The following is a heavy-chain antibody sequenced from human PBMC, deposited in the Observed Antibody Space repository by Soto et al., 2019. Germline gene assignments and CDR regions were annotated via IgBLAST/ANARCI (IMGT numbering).Heavy chain of an antibody. D-gene: IGHD3-3*01. CDR1: GLSLTTNGLS. Sequence: QITLKESGPTLVKPTQTLTLTCAFSGLSLTTNGLSVGWVRQPPGKALEWLALIYWDDDKRYSPSLKSRLTITRDPSQSLVVLTITNMDPADTAIYYCAHSSTDLNHAMVVWGQGTTVSVSS. J-gene: IGHJ6*02. CDR3: AHSSTDLNHAMVV. CDR2: IYWDDDK. V-gene: IGHV2-5*02.